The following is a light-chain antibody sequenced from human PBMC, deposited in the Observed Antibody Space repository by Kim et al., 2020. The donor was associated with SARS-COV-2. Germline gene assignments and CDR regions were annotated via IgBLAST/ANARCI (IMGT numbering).Light chain of an antibody. V-gene: IGKV3-20*01. CDR2: GAS. Sequence: EIVLTQSPGTPSLSPGERATLSCRASQSVSSTYLAWYQQKPGQAPRLLIYGASSRATGIPDRFSGSGSGTDFTLTISRLEPEDFAVYYCQYYGSSPLAFGGGAKVDIK. J-gene: IGKJ4*01. CDR3: QYYGSSPLA. CDR1: QSVSSTY.